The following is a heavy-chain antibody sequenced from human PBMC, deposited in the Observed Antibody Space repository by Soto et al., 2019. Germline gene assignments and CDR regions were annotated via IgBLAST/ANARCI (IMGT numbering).Heavy chain of an antibody. CDR3: AKDRYLDHDSRGYLFDN. J-gene: IGHJ4*02. V-gene: IGHV3-23*01. D-gene: IGHD3-22*01. Sequence: EVQLLESGGDLIQPGGSLRLSCAASGFTFNIYAMTWVRQDPGKGLEWVSAISRYGDFTYYADSVEGRFTISRDNSKNTLYLQMNSLRAEDTAVYYCAKDRYLDHDSRGYLFDNWGQGTLVTVSS. CDR2: ISRYGDFT. CDR1: GFTFNIYA.